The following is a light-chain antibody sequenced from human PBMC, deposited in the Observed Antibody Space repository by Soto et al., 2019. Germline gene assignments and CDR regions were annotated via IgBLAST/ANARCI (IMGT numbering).Light chain of an antibody. CDR2: GAS. CDR1: QSVPRN. V-gene: IGKV3-15*01. Sequence: ETVKTQSPATLSVSPGERATLSCRASQSVPRNVVWYQQKPGQAPRLLIYGASTRATGIPPRFSGSGSGTEFTLTISSLQSEDSAVYYCQQYNDWPPSITFGQGTRLEIK. J-gene: IGKJ5*01. CDR3: QQYNDWPPSIT.